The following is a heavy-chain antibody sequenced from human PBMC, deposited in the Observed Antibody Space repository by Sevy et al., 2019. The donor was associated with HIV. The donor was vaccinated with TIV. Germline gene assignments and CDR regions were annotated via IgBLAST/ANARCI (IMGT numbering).Heavy chain of an antibody. CDR3: ASIQQVVNYYNQYGLDV. CDR2: VHHTGST. V-gene: IGHV4-34*01. J-gene: IGHJ6*02. CDR1: GGSLSGYY. Sequence: SETLSLTCSVSGGSLSGYYWSWIRQSPGNKLEWIGEVHHTGSTNYNPSLKSRVTMSVDTSKNQFFLTLNSVTAADTAIYYCASIQQVVNYYNQYGLDVWGQWTTVTVSS. D-gene: IGHD6-13*01.